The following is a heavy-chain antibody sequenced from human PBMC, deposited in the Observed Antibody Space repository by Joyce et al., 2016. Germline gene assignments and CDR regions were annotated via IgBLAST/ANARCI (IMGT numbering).Heavy chain of an antibody. CDR2: TYRGGRT. Sequence: EVQLVESGGGLIEPGGSLRLSCAASGFSVSRKYIGWVRQAPGNGLEWVSITYRGGRTAYADSVKGRFTISRYSYKNTVSLQMNSLRVEDTAVYYCARGGYYGSGRPWMDVWGQGTTVTVSS. D-gene: IGHD3-10*01. CDR1: GFSVSRKY. J-gene: IGHJ6*02. CDR3: ARGGYYGSGRPWMDV. V-gene: IGHV3-53*01.